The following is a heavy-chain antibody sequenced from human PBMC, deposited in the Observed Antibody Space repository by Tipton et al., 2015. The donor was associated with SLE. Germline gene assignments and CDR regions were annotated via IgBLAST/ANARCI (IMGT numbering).Heavy chain of an antibody. CDR1: GFTFSSYW. J-gene: IGHJ3*02. CDR3: ARGWGYGRAFDI. Sequence: SLRLSCAVSGFTFSSYWMSWVRQAPGKGLEWVANIKQDGSEKYYVDSVKGRFTISRDNAKNSLYLQMNSLRAEDTAVYYCARGWGYGRAFDIWGQGTTVTVSS. D-gene: IGHD5-12*01. CDR2: IKQDGSEK. V-gene: IGHV3-7*05.